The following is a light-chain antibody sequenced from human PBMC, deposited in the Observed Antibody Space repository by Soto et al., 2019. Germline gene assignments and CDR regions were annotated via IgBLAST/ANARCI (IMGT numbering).Light chain of an antibody. Sequence: IQLTQSPSSLSASVGDRVTITCRASHGISSYLAWYQQKPGKALKLLIYAASSLQSGVPSRFSGSGSGTDFTLTISSLQPEDFATYYCQQANSLPITFGPGTRLEIK. J-gene: IGKJ5*01. CDR1: HGISSY. CDR3: QQANSLPIT. CDR2: AAS. V-gene: IGKV1-12*01.